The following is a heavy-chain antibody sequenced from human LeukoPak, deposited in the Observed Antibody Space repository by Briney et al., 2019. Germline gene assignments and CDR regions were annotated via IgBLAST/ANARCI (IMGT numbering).Heavy chain of an antibody. CDR2: IYYSGST. Sequence: PSETLSLTCTVSGGSISSGGYYWSWIRQHPGKGLEWIAYIYYSGSTYYNPSLKSRVTISVDTSKNQFSLKLSSVTAADTAVYYCARAPTAYGDYPFYGMDVWGQGTTVTVSS. D-gene: IGHD4-17*01. J-gene: IGHJ6*02. CDR3: ARAPTAYGDYPFYGMDV. CDR1: GGSISSGGYY. V-gene: IGHV4-31*03.